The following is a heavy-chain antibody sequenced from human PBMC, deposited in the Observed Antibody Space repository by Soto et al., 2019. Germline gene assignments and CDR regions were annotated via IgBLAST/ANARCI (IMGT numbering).Heavy chain of an antibody. CDR1: GGSFSGYY. D-gene: IGHD3-22*01. V-gene: IGHV4-34*01. J-gene: IGHJ5*02. CDR2: INHSGST. CDR3: ARGRSVGARAGGYSNWFDP. Sequence: SETLSLTCAVYGGSFSGYYWSWIRQPPGKGLEWIGEINHSGSTNYNPSLKSRVTISVDTSKNQFSLKLSSVTAADTAVYYCARGRSVGARAGGYSNWFDPWGQGTLVTVSS.